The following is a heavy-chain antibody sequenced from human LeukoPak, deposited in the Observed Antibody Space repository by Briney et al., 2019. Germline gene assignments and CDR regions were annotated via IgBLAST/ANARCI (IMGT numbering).Heavy chain of an antibody. CDR2: ISGSGGST. Sequence: GGSLRLSCAASGFTFSSYAMSWVRQAPGKGLEWVSAISGSGGSTYYADSVKGRFTISRDNSKNTLYLQMNSLRAEDTAVYYCAKSRGPGSYYNPPDGMDVWGQGTTVTVSS. CDR1: GFTFSSYA. D-gene: IGHD3-10*01. V-gene: IGHV3-23*01. J-gene: IGHJ6*02. CDR3: AKSRGPGSYYNPPDGMDV.